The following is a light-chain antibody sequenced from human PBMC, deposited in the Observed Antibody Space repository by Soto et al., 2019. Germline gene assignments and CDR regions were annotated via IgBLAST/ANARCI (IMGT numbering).Light chain of an antibody. CDR1: QSVTSQ. CDR2: DAS. J-gene: IGKJ4*01. V-gene: IGKV3-11*01. CDR3: QQRSNWPPFS. Sequence: EIVLTQSPATLSLSPGERATLSCRASQSVTSQLTWYQQKPGQAPRLLIYDASNRATGIPARFSGSGSGTDFTLTISSLEPEDFAVYYCQQRSNWPPFSFGGGTKVEIK.